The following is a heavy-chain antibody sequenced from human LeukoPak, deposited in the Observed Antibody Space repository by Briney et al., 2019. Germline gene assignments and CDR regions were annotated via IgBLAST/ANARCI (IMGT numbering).Heavy chain of an antibody. D-gene: IGHD5-18*01. V-gene: IGHV4-59*08. CDR3: ARGPVQPNYYYYTDV. J-gene: IGHJ6*03. CDR2: IHYTGTT. CDR1: GGSISGYY. Sequence: SETLSLTCSVSGGSISGYYWSWIRQPPGKELEYIGFIHYTGTTNYNPSLRSRLSISVDPSKNQFSLKLSSVTAADTAVYYCARGPVQPNYYYYTDVWGKGTTVTVSS.